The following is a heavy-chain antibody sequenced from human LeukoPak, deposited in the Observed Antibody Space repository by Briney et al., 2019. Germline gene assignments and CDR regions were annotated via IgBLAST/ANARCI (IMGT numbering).Heavy chain of an antibody. V-gene: IGHV1-3*01. Sequence: ASVKVSCKTSGYTFTNYAIHWVRQAPGQRLEWMGRINAGNGNTKYSQEFQGRVTITRDTSANTAYMKLSSLRSEDTAVYYCARDPLELRGKGTPNWFDPWGQGTLVTVSS. D-gene: IGHD1-7*01. J-gene: IGHJ5*02. CDR3: ARDPLELRGKGTPNWFDP. CDR2: INAGNGNT. CDR1: GYTFTNYA.